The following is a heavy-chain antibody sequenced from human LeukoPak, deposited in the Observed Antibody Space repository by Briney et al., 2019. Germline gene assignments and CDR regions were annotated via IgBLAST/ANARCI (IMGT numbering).Heavy chain of an antibody. Sequence: GGSLRLSCAASGFTFSGSAMHWVRQASGKGLEWVGRIRSKANSYATAYAASVKGRFTISRDDSKNTAYLQMNSLKTEDTAVYYCTRQGAGRGDYWANWFDPWGQGTLVTVSS. D-gene: IGHD4-17*01. CDR2: IRSKANSYAT. CDR1: GFTFSGSA. J-gene: IGHJ5*02. V-gene: IGHV3-73*01. CDR3: TRQGAGRGDYWANWFDP.